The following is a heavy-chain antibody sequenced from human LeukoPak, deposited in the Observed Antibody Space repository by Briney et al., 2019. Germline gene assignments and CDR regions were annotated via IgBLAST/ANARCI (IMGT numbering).Heavy chain of an antibody. CDR3: ARVSTQDPIYYGAGRYDY. Sequence: ALVKVSCKVSGYTLTELSMHWVRQAPGQGLEWMGIINPSGGGISYAQKLQGRVTMTSDTSTSTVYMELSSLRSEDTAVYFCARVSTQDPIYYGAGRYDYWGQGTLVTVSS. D-gene: IGHD3-10*01. CDR1: GYTLTELS. J-gene: IGHJ4*01. V-gene: IGHV1-46*04. CDR2: INPSGGGI.